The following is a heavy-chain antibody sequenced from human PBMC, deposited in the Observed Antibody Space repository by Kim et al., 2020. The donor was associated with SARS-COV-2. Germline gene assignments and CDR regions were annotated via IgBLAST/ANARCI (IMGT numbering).Heavy chain of an antibody. D-gene: IGHD2-21*02. Sequence: GGSLRLSCAASGFTFSSYAMHWVRQAPGKGLEYVSAISSNGGSTYYANSVKGRFTISRDNSKNTLYLQMGSLRAEDMAVYYCARDCRGGGDCYWGQGTLVTVSS. CDR1: GFTFSSYA. CDR3: ARDCRGGGDCY. V-gene: IGHV3-64*01. J-gene: IGHJ4*02. CDR2: ISSNGGST.